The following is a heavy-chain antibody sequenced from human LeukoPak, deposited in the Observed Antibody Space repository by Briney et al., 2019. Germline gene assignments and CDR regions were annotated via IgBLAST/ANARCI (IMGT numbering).Heavy chain of an antibody. V-gene: IGHV4-4*09. J-gene: IGHJ6*03. CDR1: GGSISSYY. CDR3: AGHPFDVYYMDV. CDR2: IYTSGST. Sequence: SETLSLTCTVSGGSISSYYWSWIRQPPGKGLEWIGYIYTSGSTNYNPSLKSRVTISVDTSKNQFSLKLSSVTAADTAVYYCAGHPFDVYYMDVWGKGTTVTVSS.